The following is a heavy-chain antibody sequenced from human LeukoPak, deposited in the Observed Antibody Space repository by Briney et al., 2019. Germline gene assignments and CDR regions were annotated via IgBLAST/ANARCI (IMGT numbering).Heavy chain of an antibody. V-gene: IGHV4-61*02. D-gene: IGHD2-2*01. CDR1: GGSISSGSYY. CDR3: RQDRDY. J-gene: IGHJ4*02. CDR2: IYTSGST. Sequence: PSETLSLTCTVSGGSISSGSYYWSWIRQPAGKGLEWIGRIYTSGSTNYNPSLKSRVTISVDTSKNQFYTAVYYCARSCSSTSCYRQDRDYWGQGTLVTVSS.